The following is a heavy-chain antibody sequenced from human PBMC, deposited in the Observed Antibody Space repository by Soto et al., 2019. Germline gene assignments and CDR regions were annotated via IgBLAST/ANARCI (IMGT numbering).Heavy chain of an antibody. J-gene: IGHJ6*03. D-gene: IGHD6-13*01. CDR2: IYYSGST. Sequence: SETLCLTCTVSGGSISSYYWSWIRQPPGKGLERIGYIYYSGSTNYNPSLKSRVTISVDTSKNQFSLKLSSVTAADTAVYYCARGTIAAPYYYYYYMDVWGKGTTVTVSS. CDR3: ARGTIAAPYYYYYYMDV. V-gene: IGHV4-59*01. CDR1: GGSISSYY.